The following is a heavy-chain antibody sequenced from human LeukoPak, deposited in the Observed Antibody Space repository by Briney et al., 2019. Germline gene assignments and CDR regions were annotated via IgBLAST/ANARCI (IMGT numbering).Heavy chain of an antibody. CDR3: ARVGNTWSYFDY. J-gene: IGHJ4*02. CDR2: MSGSSNYI. CDR1: GFTFSSYS. Sequence: GGSLRLSCAASGFTFSSYSMNWVRQAPGKGLEWVSFMSGSSNYIYYADSVKGRFTISRDNAKNSLYLQMNRLRAEDTAVYYCARVGNTWSYFDYWGQGTLVTVSS. D-gene: IGHD6-13*01. V-gene: IGHV3-21*01.